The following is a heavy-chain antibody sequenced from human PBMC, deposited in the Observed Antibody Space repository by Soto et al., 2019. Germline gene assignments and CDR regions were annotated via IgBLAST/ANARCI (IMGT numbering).Heavy chain of an antibody. V-gene: IGHV5-51*01. J-gene: IGHJ6*02. CDR1: GYSFTSYW. D-gene: IGHD6-19*01. CDR2: IYPGDSDT. CDR3: ARRSSGWFGSTYYGMDV. Sequence: PGESPKISCKGSGYSFTSYWIGWVRQMPGKGLEWMGIIYPGDSDTRYSPSFQGQVTISADKSISTAYLQWSSLKASDTAMYYCARRSSGWFGSTYYGMDVWGQGTTVTVSS.